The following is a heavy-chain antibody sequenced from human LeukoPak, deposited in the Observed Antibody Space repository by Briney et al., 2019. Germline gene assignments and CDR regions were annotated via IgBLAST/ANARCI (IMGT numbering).Heavy chain of an antibody. CDR1: GGSFSGYY. J-gene: IGHJ2*01. V-gene: IGHV4-34*01. D-gene: IGHD4-17*01. CDR3: ARGPGYYGDYGYFDL. CDR2: INHSGST. Sequence: SETLSLTCAVYGGSFSGYYWSWIRQPPGKGLEWIGEINHSGSTNYNPSLKSRVTISVDTSKNQFSLKLSSVTAADTAVYYCARGPGYYGDYGYFDLWGRGTLVTVSS.